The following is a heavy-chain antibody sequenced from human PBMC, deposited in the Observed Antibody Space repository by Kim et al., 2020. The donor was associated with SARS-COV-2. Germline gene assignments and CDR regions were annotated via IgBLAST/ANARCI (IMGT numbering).Heavy chain of an antibody. CDR3: ARRFADYGDYYFDY. J-gene: IGHJ4*02. V-gene: IGHV7-4-1*02. Sequence: AQRFTGRVVFSVDNSVSTAYLQSSSLKAEDTAVYYCARRFADYGDYYFDYWGQGTLVTVSS. D-gene: IGHD4-17*01.